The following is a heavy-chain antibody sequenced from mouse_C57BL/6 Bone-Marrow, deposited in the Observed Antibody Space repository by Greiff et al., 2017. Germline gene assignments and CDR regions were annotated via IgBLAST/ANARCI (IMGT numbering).Heavy chain of an antibody. CDR3: ARIGYLFDY. CDR1: GYTFTDYY. CDR2: IYPGSGNT. J-gene: IGHJ2*01. D-gene: IGHD2-2*01. V-gene: IGHV1-76*01. Sequence: VQLQQSGAELVRPGASVKLSCKASGYTFTDYYINWVKQRPGQGLEWIARIYPGSGNTYYNEKFKGKATLTAEKSSSTAYMQLSSLTSEDSAVYFCARIGYLFDYWGQGTTLTVSS.